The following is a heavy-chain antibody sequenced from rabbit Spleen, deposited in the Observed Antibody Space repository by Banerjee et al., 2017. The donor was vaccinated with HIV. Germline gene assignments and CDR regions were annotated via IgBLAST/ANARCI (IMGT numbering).Heavy chain of an antibody. CDR1: GFTLSSYYM. D-gene: IGHD1-1*01. Sequence: QEQLVESEGGLVQPGGSLTLSCKASGFTLSSYYMIWVRQAPGKVLEWIGYIDPVVGITYYASWAKGRFTLSKASSTTVTLQMTSLTAADTATYFCARDTATSFSTYGMDLWGPGTLVTVS. J-gene: IGHJ6*01. V-gene: IGHV1S45*01. CDR3: ARDTATSFSTYGMDL. CDR2: IDPVVGIT.